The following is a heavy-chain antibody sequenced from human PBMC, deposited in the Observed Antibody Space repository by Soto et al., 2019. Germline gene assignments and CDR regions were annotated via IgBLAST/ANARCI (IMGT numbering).Heavy chain of an antibody. Sequence: SETLSLTCAVSGGSISSGGYSWSWIRQPPGKGLEWIGYIYHSGSTYYNPSLKSRVTISVDRSKSQFSLKLSSVTAADTAVYYCASSTVGVRYDYWGQGTLVTVSS. V-gene: IGHV4-30-2*01. J-gene: IGHJ4*02. CDR3: ASSTVGVRYDY. CDR1: GGSISSGGYS. CDR2: IYHSGST. D-gene: IGHD4-17*01.